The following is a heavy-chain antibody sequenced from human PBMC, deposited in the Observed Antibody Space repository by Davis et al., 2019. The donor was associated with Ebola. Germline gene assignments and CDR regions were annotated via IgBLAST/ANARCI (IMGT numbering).Heavy chain of an antibody. CDR3: ARDEQYGDYARGPSY. D-gene: IGHD4-17*01. CDR1: GGTFNSYA. V-gene: IGHV1-69*13. J-gene: IGHJ4*02. Sequence: SVKVSCKTSGGTFNSYAISWVRQAPGQGLEWMGGIIPIFGTANYAQKFQGRVTITADESTSTAYMELSSLRSEDTAVYYCARDEQYGDYARGPSYWGQGTLVTVSS. CDR2: IIPIFGTA.